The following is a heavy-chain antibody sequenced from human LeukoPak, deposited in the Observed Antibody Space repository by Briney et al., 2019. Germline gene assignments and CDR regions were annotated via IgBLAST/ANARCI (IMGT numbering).Heavy chain of an antibody. Sequence: GGSLRLSCAASGFTFSSYGMHWVRQPPGKGLEWVAVISYDGSNKYYADSVKGRFTISRDNSKNTLYLQMNSLRAEDTAVYYCAKDDYDILTGYSSFDYWGQGTLVTVSS. D-gene: IGHD3-9*01. CDR2: ISYDGSNK. V-gene: IGHV3-30*18. CDR3: AKDDYDILTGYSSFDY. J-gene: IGHJ4*02. CDR1: GFTFSSYG.